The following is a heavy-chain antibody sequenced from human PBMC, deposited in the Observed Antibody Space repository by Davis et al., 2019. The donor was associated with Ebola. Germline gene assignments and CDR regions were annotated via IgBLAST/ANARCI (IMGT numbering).Heavy chain of an antibody. V-gene: IGHV4-39*01. Sequence: SETLSLTCTVSGGSISSSRYYWGWIRQPPGKGLEYIGHIYYSGSTYYNPSLKSRVTTSVDTSKNQFSLKLTSVTVADTAVYYCARLTGYSSRWLDHWGQGTLVTVSS. J-gene: IGHJ5*02. CDR1: GGSISSSRYY. CDR3: ARLTGYSSRWLDH. CDR2: IYYSGST. D-gene: IGHD6-13*01.